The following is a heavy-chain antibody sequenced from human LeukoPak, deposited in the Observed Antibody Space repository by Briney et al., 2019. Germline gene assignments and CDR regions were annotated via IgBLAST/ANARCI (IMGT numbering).Heavy chain of an antibody. CDR2: IRYDGSNK. CDR3: AKAAGIAAAGTLPFDY. J-gene: IGHJ4*02. V-gene: IGHV3-30*02. D-gene: IGHD6-13*01. CDR1: GFTFSSYG. Sequence: GGSLRLSCAASGFTFSSYGMHWVRQAPGKGLEWVAFIRYDGSNKYYADSVKGRFTISRDNSKNTLYLQMNSLRTEDTAVYYCAKAAGIAAAGTLPFDYWGQGTLVTVSS.